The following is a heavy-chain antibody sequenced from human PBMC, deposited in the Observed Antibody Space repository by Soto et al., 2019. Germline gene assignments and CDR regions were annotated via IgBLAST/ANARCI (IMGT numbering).Heavy chain of an antibody. CDR2: MSYDGSNT. CDR1: GFTFSTYG. D-gene: IGHD3-9*01. Sequence: VQLVESGGGVVQPGRSLRLSCAASGFTFSTYGMHWVRQAPGKGLEWVTVMSYDGSNTYYADSVKGRFTISRDNSKNTLYLHMNSLRAEDTAVYYCAKDRNFDWLLGGPGSYFDYWGQGTLVAVSS. CDR3: AKDRNFDWLLGGPGSYFDY. J-gene: IGHJ4*02. V-gene: IGHV3-30*18.